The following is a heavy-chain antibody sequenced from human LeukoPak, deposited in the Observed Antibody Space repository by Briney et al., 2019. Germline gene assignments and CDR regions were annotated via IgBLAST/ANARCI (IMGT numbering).Heavy chain of an antibody. CDR1: GFTFSSYG. CDR3: AKDQGLVDPDAFDI. V-gene: IGHV3-23*01. D-gene: IGHD2-2*01. Sequence: PGGSLRLSCAASGFTFSSYGMSWVRQAPGKGLEWVSSLSGGGSTYYADSVKGRFTISRDNSKNTLYLQMNSLRAEDTAIYYCAKDQGLVDPDAFDIWGQGTMVTVSS. CDR2: LSGGGST. J-gene: IGHJ3*02.